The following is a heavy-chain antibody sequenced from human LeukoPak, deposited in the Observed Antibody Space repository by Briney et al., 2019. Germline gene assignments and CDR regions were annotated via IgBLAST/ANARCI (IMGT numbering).Heavy chain of an antibody. V-gene: IGHV1-2*02. CDR3: GTLRQGAFDI. CDR1: GYTFTDYY. CDR2: IDPNGGGT. J-gene: IGHJ3*02. Sequence: ASVKVSCKASGYTFTDYYMHWVRQAPGQGLEWMGWIDPNGGGTHYAQNFQGRVTMTRDTSISTAYMELSRLTSDDTAVYYCGTLRQGAFDIWGQGTLVTVSS.